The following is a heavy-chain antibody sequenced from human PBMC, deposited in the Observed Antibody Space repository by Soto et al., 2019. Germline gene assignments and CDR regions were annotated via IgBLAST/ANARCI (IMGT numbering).Heavy chain of an antibody. CDR2: ISHTGYT. D-gene: IGHD3-10*02. V-gene: IGHV4-59*02. Sequence: LSLTCSVSDASVSKYYWSWIRQPPGKGLEWIGYISHTGYTSYNPSLESRLTISMDKSKNQLSLNLNSVTTADTAVYYCARGQLLFAYWGQGTPVTVSS. CDR1: DASVSKYY. J-gene: IGHJ4*02. CDR3: ARGQLLFAY.